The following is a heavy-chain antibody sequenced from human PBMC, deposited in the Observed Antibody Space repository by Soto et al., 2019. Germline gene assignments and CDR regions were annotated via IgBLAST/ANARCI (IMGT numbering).Heavy chain of an antibody. J-gene: IGHJ4*02. CDR2: IYASGAT. CDR1: GGSISTYY. Sequence: ETLSLTCTFSGGSISTYYWSWIRQPPGGTLEWIGYIYASGATTYNPSLESRVTMSVDMPNNEFSLELTSLTAADTAVYYCARSHSFDGSIYHYYFDFWGQGTLVTVSS. D-gene: IGHD3-10*01. V-gene: IGHV4-59*01. CDR3: ARSHSFDGSIYHYYFDF.